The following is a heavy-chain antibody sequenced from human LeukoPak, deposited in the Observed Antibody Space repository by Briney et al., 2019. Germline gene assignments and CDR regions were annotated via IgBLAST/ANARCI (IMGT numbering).Heavy chain of an antibody. Sequence: GGSLRLSCAASGFTFSNFWMHWVRQAPGKGLVWVSRINSDGSSTSYADTVKGRVTISRDNAKKTLYLQMNSLRAEDTAVYYCARGRSGHYFDYWGQGTLVTVSS. CDR1: GFTFSNFW. V-gene: IGHV3-74*01. CDR3: ARGRSGHYFDY. J-gene: IGHJ4*02. D-gene: IGHD5-12*01. CDR2: INSDGSST.